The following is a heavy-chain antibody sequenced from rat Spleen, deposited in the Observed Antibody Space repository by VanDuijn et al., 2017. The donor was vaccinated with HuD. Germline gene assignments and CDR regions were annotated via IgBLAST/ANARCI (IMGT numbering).Heavy chain of an antibody. D-gene: IGHD1-1*01. V-gene: IGHV5-19*01. CDR2: ISPSGGST. J-gene: IGHJ3*01. Sequence: EVQLVESGGGLVQPGRSLKLSCAASGFTFSNYGMHWIRQAPTKGLEWVASISPSGGSTYYRDSVKGRFTISRDNAKSTLYLQMDSLRSEDTATYYCATGGYYSGEHWFAYWGQGTLVTVSS. CDR1: GFTFSNYG. CDR3: ATGGYYSGEHWFAY.